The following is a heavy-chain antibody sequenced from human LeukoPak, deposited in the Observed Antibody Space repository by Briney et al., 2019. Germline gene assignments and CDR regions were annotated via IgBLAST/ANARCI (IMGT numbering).Heavy chain of an antibody. D-gene: IGHD6-13*01. CDR3: ARLVAIAAAGTDY. CDR2: IYPGDSDT. V-gene: IGHV5-51*01. J-gene: IGHJ4*02. Sequence: GESLKISCKGSGYSFTNYWIGWVRQMPGKSLEWMGIIYPGDSDTRYSPSFQGQATISADKSISTAYLQWSSLKASDTAMYYCARLVAIAAAGTDYWGQGSLVTVSS. CDR1: GYSFTNYW.